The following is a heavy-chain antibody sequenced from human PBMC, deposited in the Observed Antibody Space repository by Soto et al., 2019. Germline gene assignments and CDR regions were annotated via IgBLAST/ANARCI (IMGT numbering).Heavy chain of an antibody. Sequence: GGSLRLSCAASGFTFSSYSMNWVRQAPGKGLEWVSYISSSSSTIYYADSVKGRFTISRDNAKNSLYLQMNSLRAEDTAVYYCARDNTISDYDSAHWGQGTLVTVSS. D-gene: IGHD3-3*01. CDR2: ISSSSSTI. V-gene: IGHV3-48*01. CDR3: ARDNTISDYDSAH. CDR1: GFTFSSYS. J-gene: IGHJ4*02.